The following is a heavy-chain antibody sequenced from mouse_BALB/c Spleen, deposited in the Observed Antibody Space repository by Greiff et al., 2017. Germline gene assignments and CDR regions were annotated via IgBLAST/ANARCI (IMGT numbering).Heavy chain of an antibody. J-gene: IGHJ3*01. Sequence: EVKLQESGPSLVKPSQTLSLTCSVTGDSITSCYWNWIRKFPGNKLEYMGYISYSGSTYYNPSLKSRISITRDTSKNQYYLQLNSVTTEDTATYYCARWDDYDGFAYWGQGTLVTVSA. D-gene: IGHD2-4*01. CDR2: ISYSGST. CDR3: ARWDDYDGFAY. V-gene: IGHV3-8*02. CDR1: GDSITSCY.